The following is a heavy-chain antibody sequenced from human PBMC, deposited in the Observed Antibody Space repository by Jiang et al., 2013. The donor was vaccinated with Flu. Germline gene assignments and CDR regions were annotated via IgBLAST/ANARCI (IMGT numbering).Heavy chain of an antibody. D-gene: IGHD1-26*01. J-gene: IGHJ4*02. CDR2: ISAYNGNT. Sequence: KKPGASVKVSCKASGYTFTSYGISWVRQAPGQGLEWMGWISAYNGNTNYAQKLQGRVTMTTDTSTSTAYMELRSLRSDDTAVYYCARDGFVWGELLPSFDYWGQGTLVTVSS. V-gene: IGHV1-18*04. CDR3: ARDGFVWGELLPSFDY. CDR1: GYTFTSYG.